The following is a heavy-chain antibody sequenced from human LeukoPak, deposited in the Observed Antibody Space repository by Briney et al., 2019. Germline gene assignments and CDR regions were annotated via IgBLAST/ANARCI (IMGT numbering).Heavy chain of an antibody. V-gene: IGHV3-7*01. CDR1: GFNFNTHW. J-gene: IGHJ4*02. CDR2: INEDGSET. CDR3: ARDKGFDY. Sequence: GGSLRLSCVASGFNFNTHWMSWVRQAPGKGLEWVANINEDGSETYYVDSVKGRFTISRANAKNSLNLQMNSLRAEDTAVYYCARDKGFDYWGQGTLVTVSS.